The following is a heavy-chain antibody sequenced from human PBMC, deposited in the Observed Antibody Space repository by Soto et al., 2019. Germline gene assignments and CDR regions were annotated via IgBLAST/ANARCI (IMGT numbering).Heavy chain of an antibody. V-gene: IGHV6-1*01. CDR3: AKGDNLGPKTGYAFDP. Sequence: SPSRSVTCAISGDGVSSNTASWNWIRQSPSRGLEWLGRTYFRSKWYNDYAVSVKSRIIINPDTSNNQFSLQLNSVTPEDTAVYFCAKGDNLGPKTGYAFDPWGQGIMVTLSS. CDR1: GDGVSSNTAS. D-gene: IGHD5-12*01. CDR2: TYFRSKWYN. J-gene: IGHJ5*02.